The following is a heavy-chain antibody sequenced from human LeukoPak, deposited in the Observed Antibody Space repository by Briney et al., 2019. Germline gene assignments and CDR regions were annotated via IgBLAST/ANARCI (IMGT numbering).Heavy chain of an antibody. Sequence: PSETLSLTCTVSGGSISSSSYYWGWIRQPPGKGLEWIGSIYYSGSTYYSPSLESRVTISVDTSKNQFSLKLSSVTAADTAVYYCARGDLLTIFGVVAEYFQHWGQGTLVTVSS. J-gene: IGHJ1*01. CDR2: IYYSGST. CDR3: ARGDLLTIFGVVAEYFQH. CDR1: GGSISSSSYY. V-gene: IGHV4-39*01. D-gene: IGHD3-3*01.